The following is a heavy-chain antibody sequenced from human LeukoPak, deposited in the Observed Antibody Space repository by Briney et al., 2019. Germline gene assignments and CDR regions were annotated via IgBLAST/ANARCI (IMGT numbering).Heavy chain of an antibody. D-gene: IGHD4-23*01. CDR1: GYTFTSYY. CDR2: INPSGGST. Sequence: ASVKVSCKASGYTFTSYYMHWVRQAPGQGLEWMGIINPSGGSTSYAQKFQGRVTITTDESTSTAYMELSSLRSEDTAVYYCARASYGGNSVGYYYYMDVWGKGTTVTVSS. V-gene: IGHV1-46*01. J-gene: IGHJ6*03. CDR3: ARASYGGNSVGYYYYMDV.